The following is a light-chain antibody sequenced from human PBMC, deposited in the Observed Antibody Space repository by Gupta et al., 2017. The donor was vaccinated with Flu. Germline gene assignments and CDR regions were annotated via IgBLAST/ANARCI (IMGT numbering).Light chain of an antibody. CDR2: AAS. V-gene: IGKV1-39*01. Sequence: PSSLSASVGDRVTITCRASQKINGYLNWYQHKPGKAPRLLIYAASTVQSGVPSRFNGSGSGTEFTLTISRLQPEDFATYSCQQSDSHPLSFGGGTKVEIK. CDR3: QQSDSHPLS. J-gene: IGKJ4*01. CDR1: QKINGY.